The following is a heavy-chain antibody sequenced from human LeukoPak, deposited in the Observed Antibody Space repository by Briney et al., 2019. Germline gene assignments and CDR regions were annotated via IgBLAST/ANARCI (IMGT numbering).Heavy chain of an antibody. V-gene: IGHV4-4*09. D-gene: IGHD3-3*01. J-gene: IGHJ6*03. Sequence: PSETLSLTCTVSGGAISSYYWSWIRQPPGKGLEWIGYIYTSGSTNYNPSLKSRVTISVDTSKNQFSLKLSSVTAADTAVYYCARRYYDFWGGYSYYYMDVWGKGTTVTVSS. CDR3: ARRYYDFWGGYSYYYMDV. CDR1: GGAISSYY. CDR2: IYTSGST.